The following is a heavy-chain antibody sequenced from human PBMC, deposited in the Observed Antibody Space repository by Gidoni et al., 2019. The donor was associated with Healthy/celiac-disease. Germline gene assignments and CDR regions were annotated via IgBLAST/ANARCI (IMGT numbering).Heavy chain of an antibody. Sequence: VQLVESGGGVVPPGRSLRLSCPASGFTFSSYAMHWVRQAPGKGLEWLAVISNDGSNKYYADSVKGRFTISRDNSKNTLYLQMNSLRAEDTAVYYCAIAPAGYYGMDVWGQGTTVTVSS. CDR2: ISNDGSNK. V-gene: IGHV3-30-3*01. D-gene: IGHD2-21*01. CDR1: GFTFSSYA. CDR3: AIAPAGYYGMDV. J-gene: IGHJ6*02.